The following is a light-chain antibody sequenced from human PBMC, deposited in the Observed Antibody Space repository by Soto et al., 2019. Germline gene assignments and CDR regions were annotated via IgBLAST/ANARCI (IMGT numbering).Light chain of an antibody. V-gene: IGLV2-8*01. CDR2: EVS. CDR3: SSYGGSNNRV. J-gene: IGLJ2*01. Sequence: QSALTQPPSASGSPGQSVTISCTGTSSDVGAYNFVSWYQQHPGKAPKLLIFEVSKRPSGVPDRFSGSKSGNTASLTVSGLQAEDEADYYCSSYGGSNNRVFGGGTKLTVL. CDR1: SSDVGAYNF.